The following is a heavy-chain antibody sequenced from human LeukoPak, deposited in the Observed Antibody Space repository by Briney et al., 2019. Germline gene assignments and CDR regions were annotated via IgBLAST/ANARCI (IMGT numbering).Heavy chain of an antibody. D-gene: IGHD2-2*01. Sequence: ASVKVSCKASGCTFTSYDINWVRQATGQGLEWMGWMNPNSGNTGYAQKFQGRVTITRNTSISTAYMELSSLRSEDTAVYYCARGAYCSSTSCYGNWFDPWGQGTLVTVSS. CDR3: ARGAYCSSTSCYGNWFDP. CDR2: MNPNSGNT. J-gene: IGHJ5*02. CDR1: GCTFTSYD. V-gene: IGHV1-8*03.